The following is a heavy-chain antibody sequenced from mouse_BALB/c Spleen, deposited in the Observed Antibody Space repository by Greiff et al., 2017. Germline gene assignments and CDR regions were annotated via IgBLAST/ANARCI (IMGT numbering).Heavy chain of an antibody. V-gene: IGHV5-9-4*01. J-gene: IGHJ4*01. CDR1: GFTFSSYA. D-gene: IGHD2-1*01. CDR2: ISSGGSYT. CDR3: ARYGKRAMDY. Sequence: EVQGVESGGGLVKPGGSLKLSCAASGFTFSSYAMSWVRQSPEKRLEWVAEISSGGSYTYYPDTVTGRFTISRDNAKNTLYLEMSSLRSEDTAMYYCARYGKRAMDYWGQGTSVTVSS.